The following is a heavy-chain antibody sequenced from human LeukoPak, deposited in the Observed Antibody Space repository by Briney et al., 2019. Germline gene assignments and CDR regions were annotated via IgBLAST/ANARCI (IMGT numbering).Heavy chain of an antibody. CDR3: AGHHPRNTVDF. V-gene: IGHV4-59*08. CDR1: GGSIRSYY. J-gene: IGHJ4*02. D-gene: IGHD2/OR15-2a*01. Sequence: SETLSLTSTVPGGSIRSYYWSWIRQPPGKGLEWIAYISDIGSINSNPSLRSRVTISLDTSKNQFSLKLSSVTAADTAVYYCAGHHPRNTVDFWGQGTLVTVSS. CDR2: ISDIGSI.